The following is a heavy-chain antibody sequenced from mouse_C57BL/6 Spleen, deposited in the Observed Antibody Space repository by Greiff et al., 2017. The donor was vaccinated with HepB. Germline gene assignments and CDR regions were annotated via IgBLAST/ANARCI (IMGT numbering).Heavy chain of an antibody. CDR3: AREAVGGYYSYYFDY. J-gene: IGHJ2*01. V-gene: IGHV3-6*01. D-gene: IGHD2-3*01. CDR2: ISYDGSN. Sequence: VQLKQSGPGLVKPSQSLSLTCSVTGYSITSGYYWNWIRQFPGNKLEWMGYISYDGSNNYNPSLKNRISITRDTSKNQFFLKLNSVTTEDTATYYCAREAVGGYYSYYFDYWGQGTTLTVSS. CDR1: GYSITSGYY.